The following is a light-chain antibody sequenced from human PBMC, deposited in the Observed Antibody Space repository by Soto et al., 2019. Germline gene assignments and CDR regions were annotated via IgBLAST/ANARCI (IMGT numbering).Light chain of an antibody. CDR1: SSDVGAYNY. CDR3: NSYTSSSTYVL. CDR2: DVD. J-gene: IGLJ3*02. V-gene: IGLV2-14*03. Sequence: HSALTQPASVSGSPGQSITISCTGTSSDVGAYNYVSWYQQHPGKAPKLMIYDVDNRPSGVSNRFSGSKSGNTASLTISGLQAEDEADYYCNSYTSSSTYVLFGGGTKLTVL.